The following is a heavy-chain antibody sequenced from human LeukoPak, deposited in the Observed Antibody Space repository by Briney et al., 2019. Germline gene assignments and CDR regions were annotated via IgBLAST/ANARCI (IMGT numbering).Heavy chain of an antibody. D-gene: IGHD3-3*01. CDR3: ARERSYYDFWSGYLAY. J-gene: IGHJ4*02. CDR1: GFMFTDHA. V-gene: IGHV3-23*01. CDR2: ISGSGTTT. Sequence: GGSLRLSCAASGFMFTDHALSWVRQAPGKGLEWFSSISGSGTTTYYAESVRGRFTISRDNSKNTLYLQMNSLRAEDTAVYYCARERSYYDFWSGYLAYWGQGTLVTVSS.